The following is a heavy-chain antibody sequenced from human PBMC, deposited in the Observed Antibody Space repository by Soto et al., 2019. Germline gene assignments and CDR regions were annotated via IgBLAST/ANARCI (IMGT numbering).Heavy chain of an antibody. CDR1: GGSISSSSYY. CDR2: IYYSGST. V-gene: IGHV4-39*01. Sequence: SETLSLTCTVSGGSISSSSYYWGWIRQPPGKGLEWMGSIYYSGSTYYNPSLKSRVTISVDTSKNQFSLKLSSVTAADTAVYYCASGAYGMDVWGQGTTVTVSS. CDR3: ASGAYGMDV. J-gene: IGHJ6*02.